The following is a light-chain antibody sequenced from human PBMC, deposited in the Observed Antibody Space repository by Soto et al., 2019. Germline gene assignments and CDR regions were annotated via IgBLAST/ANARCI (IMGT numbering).Light chain of an antibody. CDR2: DAS. CDR1: QDIRNY. Sequence: DIHMTQSPSSLSASIGDTVIITCQATQDIRNYVNWYQQKRGKAPKLLIYDASSLETGVPLRFSGRRSRTNFTLTINGLQPEDLATYYCQHIDFFPLVFGPGTTVHV. CDR3: QHIDFFPLV. V-gene: IGKV1-33*01. J-gene: IGKJ3*01.